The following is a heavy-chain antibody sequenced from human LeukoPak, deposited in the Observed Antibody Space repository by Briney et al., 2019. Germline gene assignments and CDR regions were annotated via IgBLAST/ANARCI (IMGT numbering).Heavy chain of an antibody. D-gene: IGHD5-12*01. CDR1: GFTFSNYA. CDR2: ISDSGRNT. Sequence: PGGSLRLSCAASGFTFSNYAMSWVRQAPGKGLEWVSTISDSGRNTYYADSVKGRLTISRDNAKNSLYLQMNSLRAEDTAVYYCARDKGYSGYDSWGQGALVTVSS. V-gene: IGHV3-23*01. CDR3: ARDKGYSGYDS. J-gene: IGHJ4*02.